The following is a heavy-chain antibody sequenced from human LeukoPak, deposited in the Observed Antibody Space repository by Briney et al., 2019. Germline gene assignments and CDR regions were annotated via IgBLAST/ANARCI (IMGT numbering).Heavy chain of an antibody. V-gene: IGHV4-4*07. Sequence: PSETLSLTCTVSGGSISSYYWSWIRQPAGKGLEWIGRIYTSGSTNYNPSLKSRVTMSVDTSKNQFSLKLSSVTAADTAVYYCARGPGKQWLARGTYYFDYWGQGTLVTVSS. J-gene: IGHJ4*02. CDR3: ARGPGKQWLARGTYYFDY. CDR2: IYTSGST. CDR1: GGSISSYY. D-gene: IGHD6-19*01.